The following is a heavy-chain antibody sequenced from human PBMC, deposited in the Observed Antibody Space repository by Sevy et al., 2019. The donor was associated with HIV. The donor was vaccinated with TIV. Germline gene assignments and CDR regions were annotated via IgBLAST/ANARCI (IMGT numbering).Heavy chain of an antibody. V-gene: IGHV3-48*03. CDR1: GFIFSSYE. J-gene: IGHJ4*02. D-gene: IGHD4-17*01. CDR2: ISQSGGTT. Sequence: GGSLRLSCAASGFIFSSYEMSWVRQAPGKGLEWVSHISQSGGTTYYSDSVKGRLTISRDNAKNSLYLQMISLRAEDTAIYYCARDLPPSATTVAHFDYWGQGTLVTVSS. CDR3: ARDLPPSATTVAHFDY.